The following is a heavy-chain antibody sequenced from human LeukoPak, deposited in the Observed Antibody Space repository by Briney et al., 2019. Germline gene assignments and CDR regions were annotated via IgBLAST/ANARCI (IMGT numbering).Heavy chain of an antibody. CDR3: ARHGDYIDYYYYYGMDV. Sequence: GASVKVSCTASGYTFTSYGISWVRPAPGQGLEWMGWISAYNGNTNYAQKLQGRVTMTTDTSTSTAYMELRSLRSDDTAVYYCARHGDYIDYYYYYGMDVWGQGTTVTVSS. J-gene: IGHJ6*02. V-gene: IGHV1-18*01. D-gene: IGHD4-17*01. CDR1: GYTFTSYG. CDR2: ISAYNGNT.